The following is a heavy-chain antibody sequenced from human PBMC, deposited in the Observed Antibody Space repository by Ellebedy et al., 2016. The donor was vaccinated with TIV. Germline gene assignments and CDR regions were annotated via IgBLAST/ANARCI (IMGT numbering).Heavy chain of an antibody. J-gene: IGHJ4*02. CDR3: ARRGRGAVGFDY. CDR2: IGGLDTAT. V-gene: IGHV3-23*05. CDR1: GLTFSVYA. Sequence: GESLKISXAASGLTFSVYAMTWVRQAPGKGLEWISAIGGLDTATYYADSVKGRLTISRDNSKDTLYLQMNSLRAEDTAVYYCARRGRGAVGFDYWGQGTLVIVSS. D-gene: IGHD1-26*01.